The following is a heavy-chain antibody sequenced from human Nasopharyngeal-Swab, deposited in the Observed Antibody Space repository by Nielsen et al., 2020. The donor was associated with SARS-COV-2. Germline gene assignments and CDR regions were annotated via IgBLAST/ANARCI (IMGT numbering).Heavy chain of an antibody. V-gene: IGHV1-69*13. CDR3: ARGVVVVPAAITYYYYYYMDV. CDR1: GGTFSSYA. D-gene: IGHD2-2*01. Sequence: SVKVSCKASGGTFSSYAISWVRQAPGQGLEWMGGIIPTFGTANYAQKFQGRVTITADESTSTAYMELSSLRSEDTAVYYCARGVVVVPAAITYYYYYYMDVWGKGTTVTVSS. CDR2: IIPTFGTA. J-gene: IGHJ6*03.